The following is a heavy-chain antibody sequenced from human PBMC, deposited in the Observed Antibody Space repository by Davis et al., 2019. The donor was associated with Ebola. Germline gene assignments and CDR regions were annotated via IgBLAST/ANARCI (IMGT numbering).Heavy chain of an antibody. D-gene: IGHD6-13*01. CDR3: ARARRQQLVFGHYYYGMDV. Sequence: SETLSLTCTVSGGSVSSGSYYWSWIRQPPGKGLEWIGYIYYSGSTNYNPSLKSRVTISVDTSKNQFSLKLSSVTAADTAVYYCARARRQQLVFGHYYYGMDVWGQGTTVTVSS. CDR1: GGSVSSGSYY. V-gene: IGHV4-61*01. J-gene: IGHJ6*02. CDR2: IYYSGST.